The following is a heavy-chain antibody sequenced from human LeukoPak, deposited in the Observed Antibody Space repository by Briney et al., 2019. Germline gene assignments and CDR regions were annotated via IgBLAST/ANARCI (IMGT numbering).Heavy chain of an antibody. CDR1: GFTFSTYA. CDR3: AKGTTTLVVTKIDY. CDR2: ISGRGGST. V-gene: IGHV3-23*01. J-gene: IGHJ4*02. D-gene: IGHD1-1*01. Sequence: PGGSLRLSCAASGFTFSTYAMSWVRQAPGKGLEWVSVISGRGGSTYYADSVKGRFTISRDKSKNTLYLQMNSLRAEDTAVYYCAKGTTTLVVTKIDYWGQGTLVTVSS.